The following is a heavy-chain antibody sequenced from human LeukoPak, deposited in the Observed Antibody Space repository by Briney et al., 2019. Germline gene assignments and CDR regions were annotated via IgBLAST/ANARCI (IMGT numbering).Heavy chain of an antibody. Sequence: GGSLRVSCAVSGFTVSSNYMSWVRQAPGKGLEWVSVIYSGGSTYYADSVKGRFTISRDNSKNTLYLQMNNLRAEDTAVYYCARGLGDLDYWGQGTLVTVSS. CDR3: ARGLGDLDY. J-gene: IGHJ4*02. CDR2: IYSGGST. D-gene: IGHD3-16*01. V-gene: IGHV3-53*01. CDR1: GFTVSSNY.